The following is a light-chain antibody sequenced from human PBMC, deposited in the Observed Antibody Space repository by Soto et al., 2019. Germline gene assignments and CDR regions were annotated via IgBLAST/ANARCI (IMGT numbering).Light chain of an antibody. CDR2: GAS. J-gene: IGKJ5*01. Sequence: EIVMTQSPATLSVSPGERATLSCRASQGIKDYVAWFQQKPGQAPRLLIYGASSRATGIPDRFSGSGSGTDFTLTISRLEPEDFAVYYCQQYGSSPPVTFGQGTRLEIK. V-gene: IGKV3-20*01. CDR3: QQYGSSPPVT. CDR1: QGIKDY.